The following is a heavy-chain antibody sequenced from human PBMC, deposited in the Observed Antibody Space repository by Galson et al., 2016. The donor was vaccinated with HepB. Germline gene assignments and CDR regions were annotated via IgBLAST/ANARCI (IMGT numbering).Heavy chain of an antibody. CDR2: IDNSGGAI. V-gene: IGHV3-48*02. CDR1: GFIFTTYA. CDR3: ATGLTTFEH. D-gene: IGHD4-11*01. Sequence: LRLSCAPSGFIFTTYAMNWVRQAPGPGLEWISYIDNSGGAIYYTDSVRGRFTISRDNAKTSLYLQMNSLRDEDTAVYYCATGLTTFEHWGQGTLVTFSS. J-gene: IGHJ4*02.